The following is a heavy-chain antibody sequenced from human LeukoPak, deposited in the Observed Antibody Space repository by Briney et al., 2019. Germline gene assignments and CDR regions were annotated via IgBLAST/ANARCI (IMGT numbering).Heavy chain of an antibody. V-gene: IGHV4-39*07. D-gene: IGHD5-12*01. CDR1: DGFIRSRSHF. CDR2: IYSGSGST. Sequence: SETLSLTCIVSDGFIRSRSHFWGWIRQSPGKGLEWIGSIYSGSGSTSYNPSLKSRVTISVDTSKNQFSLKLSSVTAADTAVYYCARGGYSGYVMWDYWGQGTLVTVSS. CDR3: ARGGYSGYVMWDY. J-gene: IGHJ4*02.